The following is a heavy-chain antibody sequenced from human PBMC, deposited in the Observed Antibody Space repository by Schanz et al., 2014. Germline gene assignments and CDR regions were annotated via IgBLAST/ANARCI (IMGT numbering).Heavy chain of an antibody. V-gene: IGHV1-46*03. CDR3: ARGPSTGAFDI. Sequence: QVQLVQSGAEVKKPGASVKVSCKASGYIFGSHGMTWVRQAPGQGLEWMGLINPSVGNTNYAQKFRGRVTMTRDTSTSTVYMELSSLRSEDTAVYFCARGPSTGAFDIWGQGTMXTVSS. J-gene: IGHJ3*02. CDR2: INPSVGNT. CDR1: GYIFGSHG.